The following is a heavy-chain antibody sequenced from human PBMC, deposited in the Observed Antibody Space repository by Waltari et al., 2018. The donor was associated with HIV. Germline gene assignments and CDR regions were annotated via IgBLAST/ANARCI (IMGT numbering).Heavy chain of an antibody. V-gene: IGHV1-2*06. CDR3: ATTRLYCATTGCQSTDYFDD. Sequence: QVLLGQSWAVWTKHRAPLKVSRNAWGYHFIGHHVHYVRQAPGQGLEWTGRFNPDQGGKNSGQKFQDSVTMTVDTSLSTTYLELTTQRSDDTAVYYCATTRLYCATTGCQSTDYFDDWGQGTLVTVSS. CDR1: GYHFIGHH. D-gene: IGHD2-21*01. CDR2: FNPDQGGK. J-gene: IGHJ4*02.